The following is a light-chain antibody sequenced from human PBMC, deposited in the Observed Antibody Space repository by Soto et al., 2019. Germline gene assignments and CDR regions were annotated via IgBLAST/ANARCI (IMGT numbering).Light chain of an antibody. CDR1: QTISSW. J-gene: IGKJ1*01. CDR2: KAS. Sequence: DIQMTQSPSTLSGSVGDRVTITCRASQTISSWLALYQQKPGKAPKLLIYKASTLTSGVPSRFSCSGSGTESTLTISSLQPDDCASDCLQPYYRYSVGFGQGTKVELK. CDR3: QPYYRYSVG. V-gene: IGKV1-5*03.